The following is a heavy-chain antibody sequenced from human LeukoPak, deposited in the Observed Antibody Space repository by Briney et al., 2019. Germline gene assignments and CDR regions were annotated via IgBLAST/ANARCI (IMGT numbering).Heavy chain of an antibody. J-gene: IGHJ6*03. CDR3: AIDSSGYYPYYYYYYMDV. D-gene: IGHD3-22*01. Sequence: SVKVSCKASGGTFSSYAISWVRQAPGQGLEWMGGINPIFDTANYAQKFQGRVTITADKSTSTAYMELSSLRSEDTAVYYCAIDSSGYYPYYYYYYMDVWGKGTTVTVSS. CDR1: GGTFSSYA. V-gene: IGHV1-69*06. CDR2: INPIFDTA.